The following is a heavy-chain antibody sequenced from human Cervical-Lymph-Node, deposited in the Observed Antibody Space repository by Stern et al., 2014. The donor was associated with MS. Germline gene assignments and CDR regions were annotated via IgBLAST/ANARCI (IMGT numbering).Heavy chain of an antibody. CDR2: ILPIFGRP. Sequence: QVKLVQSGAEVKKPGSSVKVSCKASGGTFSNYAINWVRQAPGQGLEWSGGILPIFGRPNYAQNFQGRVTITADESPSTAYMELSSLISEDTAVYYCARGWSYDILTGYSYWGQGTLVTVSS. D-gene: IGHD3-9*01. CDR3: ARGWSYDILTGYSY. CDR1: GGTFSNYA. V-gene: IGHV1-69*01. J-gene: IGHJ4*02.